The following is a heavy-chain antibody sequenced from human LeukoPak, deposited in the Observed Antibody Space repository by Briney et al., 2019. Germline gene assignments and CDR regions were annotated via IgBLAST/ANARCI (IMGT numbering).Heavy chain of an antibody. CDR1: GGSISCSSHY. CDR2: IYETGST. J-gene: IGHJ5*02. D-gene: IGHD6-6*01. CDR3: ARRYSSSPFNYFDP. V-gene: IGHV4-39*01. Sequence: SETLSLTCTVSGGSISCSSHYWGWIRQPPGKGLEFIGNIYETGSTYYNPPLKSRVTIFVDTSKNQFSLRLSSVTAADTALYYCARRYSSSPFNYFDPWGQGTLVTVSS.